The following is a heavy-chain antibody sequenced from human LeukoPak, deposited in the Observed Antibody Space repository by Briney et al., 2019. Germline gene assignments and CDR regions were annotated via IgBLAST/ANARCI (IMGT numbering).Heavy chain of an antibody. CDR3: ARDRLRSPSCYFCGLDV. D-gene: IGHD2-2*01. V-gene: IGHV3-7*01. Sequence: PGGSLRLSCAASGFTFSSYWMSWVRQAPGKGLEWVANIKQDGSEKYYVDSVKGRFTVSRDNAKNSLYLQMNSLRAEDTAVYYCARDRLRSPSCYFCGLDVWGQGTTVTVSS. CDR2: IKQDGSEK. CDR1: GFTFSSYW. J-gene: IGHJ6*02.